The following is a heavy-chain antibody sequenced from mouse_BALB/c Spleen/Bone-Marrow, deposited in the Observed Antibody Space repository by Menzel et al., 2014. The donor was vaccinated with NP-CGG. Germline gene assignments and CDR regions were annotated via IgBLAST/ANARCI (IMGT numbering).Heavy chain of an antibody. CDR1: GFNIKDTY. Sequence: VQLQQSGAELVKPGASVKLSCTASGFNIKDTYMHWVKQRPEQGLEWIGRIDPANGNTKYDPKFQGKATITADASSNPAYLQLSSLTSEDTAVYYCARSYGSSPFDYWGQGTTLTVSS. V-gene: IGHV14-3*02. CDR2: IDPANGNT. CDR3: ARSYGSSPFDY. J-gene: IGHJ2*01. D-gene: IGHD1-1*01.